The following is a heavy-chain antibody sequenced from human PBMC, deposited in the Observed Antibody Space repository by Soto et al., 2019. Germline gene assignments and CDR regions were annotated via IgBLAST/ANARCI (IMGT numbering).Heavy chain of an antibody. J-gene: IGHJ5*02. Sequence: GGSLRLACAAAGFTVSTNYISWVRQAPGKGLEWVSVIYSGGSTHYADSLKGRFTISRDNSKNTLYLQMNSLRAEDTALYYCAKEIVGAPGWFDPWGQGTLVTVSS. CDR3: AKEIVGAPGWFDP. CDR2: IYSGGST. CDR1: GFTVSTNY. D-gene: IGHD1-26*01. V-gene: IGHV3-53*05.